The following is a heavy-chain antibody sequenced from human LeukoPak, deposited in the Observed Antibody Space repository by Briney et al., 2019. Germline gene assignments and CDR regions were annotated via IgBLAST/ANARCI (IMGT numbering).Heavy chain of an antibody. CDR1: RFQFSSYA. CDR3: GNVRLHCSGDSSCYYHPFDY. J-gene: IGHJ4*02. Sequence: GGSLRLSCVASRFQFSSYAMSWVRQAPVKGLEWVSVISGSGGSTYYADSVKGRFTISRDNSKNTLYLQMNSLRAEDTAVYYCGNVRLHCSGDSSCYYHPFDYWGQGTLVTVSS. CDR2: ISGSGGST. D-gene: IGHD2-15*01. V-gene: IGHV3-23*01.